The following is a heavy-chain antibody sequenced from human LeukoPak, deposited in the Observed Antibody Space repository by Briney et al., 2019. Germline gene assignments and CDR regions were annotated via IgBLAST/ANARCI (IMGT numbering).Heavy chain of an antibody. CDR2: ISYSGST. CDR3: ARDKNIYSVDV. CDR1: GGSISSYY. V-gene: IGHV4-59*01. J-gene: IGHJ6*02. D-gene: IGHD2/OR15-2a*01. Sequence: KTSETLSLTCTVSGGSISSYYWSWIRQPPGKGLEWIGYISYSGSTNYIPSLTSRVTISVDTSKNQFSLILSSVTATDTAVYYCARDKNIYSVDVWGLGTTITVSS.